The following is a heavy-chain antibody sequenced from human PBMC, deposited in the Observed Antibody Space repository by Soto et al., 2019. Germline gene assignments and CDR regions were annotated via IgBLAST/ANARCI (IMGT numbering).Heavy chain of an antibody. J-gene: IGHJ6*03. Sequence: ASVKVSCTASGYTFTTYGISWVRQAPGQGLEWMGWISTYRGNTNYAQNLQGRVSMTTATSTSTAYMELRSLRSDDTAVYYCARDQLVVAAPHYYYMDVWGKGTTVTVSS. V-gene: IGHV1-18*01. CDR3: ARDQLVVAAPHYYYMDV. D-gene: IGHD2-15*01. CDR1: GYTFTTYG. CDR2: ISTYRGNT.